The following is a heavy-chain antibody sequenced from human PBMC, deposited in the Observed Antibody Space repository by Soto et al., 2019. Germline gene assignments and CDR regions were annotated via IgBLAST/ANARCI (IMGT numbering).Heavy chain of an antibody. CDR3: ARVPFWSGYYKYYYMDV. CDR1: GGSFSGYY. D-gene: IGHD3-3*01. J-gene: IGHJ6*03. CDR2: INHSGST. Sequence: PSETLSLTYAVYGGSFSGYYWSWIRQPPGKGLEWIGEINHSGSTNYNPSLKSRVTISVDTSKNQFSLKLSSVTAADTAVYYCARVPFWSGYYKYYYMDVWGKGTTVTVSS. V-gene: IGHV4-34*01.